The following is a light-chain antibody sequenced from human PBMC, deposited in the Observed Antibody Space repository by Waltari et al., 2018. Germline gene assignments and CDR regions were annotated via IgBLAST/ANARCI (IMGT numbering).Light chain of an antibody. Sequence: EIVLTQSPATLSLSPGERATLSCRASQSVSRFLAWYQQKPGQAPRLLILDASNRATGIPTRFSGSGSGTDFTLTISSLEPEDFAIYYCQQRSNWPPWTFGQGTKVEIK. J-gene: IGKJ1*01. CDR2: DAS. CDR3: QQRSNWPPWT. CDR1: QSVSRF. V-gene: IGKV3-11*01.